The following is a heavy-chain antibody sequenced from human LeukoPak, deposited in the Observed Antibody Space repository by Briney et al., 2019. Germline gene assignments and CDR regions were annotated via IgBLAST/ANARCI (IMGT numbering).Heavy chain of an antibody. J-gene: IGHJ6*03. D-gene: IGHD3-3*01. CDR1: GFSFSDYY. Sequence: GGSLRLSCATSGFSFSDYYMSWIRQAPGKGLECVSFISASGTSISYADSVKGRFTISRDNAKNSLYLQMNSLRAEDTALYYCARAKYYDFWSGYTNYYYYMDVWGKGTTVTVSS. CDR3: ARAKYYDFWSGYTNYYYYMDV. CDR2: ISASGTSI. V-gene: IGHV3-11*01.